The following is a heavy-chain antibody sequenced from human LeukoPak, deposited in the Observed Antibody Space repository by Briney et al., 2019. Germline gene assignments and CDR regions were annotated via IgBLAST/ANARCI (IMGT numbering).Heavy chain of an antibody. J-gene: IGHJ4*02. D-gene: IGHD4-23*01. V-gene: IGHV1-46*01. CDR1: GGTLSNYD. CDR3: VRELAGGYFDY. CDR2: INPSGVRT. Sequence: SSLKLSCKASGGTLSNYDIHWGRQAPGHGLEWMGKINPSGVRTVYAQKFQGRVTVTRDTSTGTVYMDRSSLRSEDAAVYYCVRELAGGYFDYWGQGAMVTVSS.